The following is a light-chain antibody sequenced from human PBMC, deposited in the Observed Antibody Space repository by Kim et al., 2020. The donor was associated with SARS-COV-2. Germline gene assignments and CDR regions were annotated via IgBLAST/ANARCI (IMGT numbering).Light chain of an antibody. J-gene: IGLJ2*01. CDR2: YEN. V-gene: IGLV3-19*01. CDR3: SSRDSSGDHVV. CDR1: SLRNNY. Sequence: SSELTQDPAVSVALGQTVRITCQGDSLRNNYASWYQQKPGQAPILVIYYENNRPSGIPDRFSGSNSGATASLTNPGAQAEDEADYYCSSRDSSGDHVVFAGGTKVTVL.